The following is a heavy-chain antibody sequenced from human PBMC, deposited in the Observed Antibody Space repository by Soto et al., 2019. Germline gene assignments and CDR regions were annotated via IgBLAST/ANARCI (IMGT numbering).Heavy chain of an antibody. CDR2: LYWSDDK. Sequence: QITVKESGPTLVKPTQPLTLTCTFSGSSLSTSGVGVGWIRRPPGKALGWLALLYWSDDKRYRPYLKSRLINTKNTPKYQVVLTMTYMAPVDTATYYCAHRQKEGSTFLGWFDPWGQGALVTVSS. D-gene: IGHD2-2*01. V-gene: IGHV2-5*01. J-gene: IGHJ5*02. CDR3: AHRQKEGSTFLGWFDP. CDR1: GSSLSTSGVG.